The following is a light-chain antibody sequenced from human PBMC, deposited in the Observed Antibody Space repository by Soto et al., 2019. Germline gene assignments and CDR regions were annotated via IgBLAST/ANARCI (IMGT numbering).Light chain of an antibody. CDR1: SSDIGGYNY. J-gene: IGLJ2*01. V-gene: IGLV2-14*01. Sequence: QSALTQPASVSGSPGQSITISCTRTSSDIGGYNYVSWNQQHPGKAPKLMIYDVSNRPSGVSNRFSGYKSGNTASMTISGLQAEDGADYYSSSYTSSSIVVFGGGTKLNVL. CDR2: DVS. CDR3: SSYTSSSIVV.